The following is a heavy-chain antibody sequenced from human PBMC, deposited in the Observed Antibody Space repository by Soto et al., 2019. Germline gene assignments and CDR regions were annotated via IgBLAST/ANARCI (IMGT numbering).Heavy chain of an antibody. CDR3: AKATGYCYSSRCRDYYYYYGMDV. CDR1: GFSVSTYG. V-gene: IGHV3-30*18. D-gene: IGHD2-2*01. J-gene: IGHJ6*02. Sequence: XGSLRLSCAACGFSVSTYGRHGVRQAPGKGLEWVAVISYDGSNKYYADSVKGRFTISRDNSKNTLYLQMNSLRAEDTAVYYCAKATGYCYSSRCRDYYYYYGMDVWGQRTTVTVSS. CDR2: ISYDGSNK.